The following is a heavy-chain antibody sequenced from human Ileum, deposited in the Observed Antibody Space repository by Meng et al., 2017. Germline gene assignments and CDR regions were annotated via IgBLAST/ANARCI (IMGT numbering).Heavy chain of an antibody. Sequence: QVQLQESGPGLLKSSQTLSLTCTVSGGSISSGGYYWSWIRQHPGKGLEWIGYIYYSGTTYYNPSLKSRVTISVDTSKNQFSLKLSSVTAADTAVYYCAREPPAAAGTGADYWGQGTLVTVSS. CDR1: GGSISSGGYY. D-gene: IGHD6-13*01. J-gene: IGHJ4*02. CDR3: AREPPAAAGTGADY. CDR2: IYYSGTT. V-gene: IGHV4-31*03.